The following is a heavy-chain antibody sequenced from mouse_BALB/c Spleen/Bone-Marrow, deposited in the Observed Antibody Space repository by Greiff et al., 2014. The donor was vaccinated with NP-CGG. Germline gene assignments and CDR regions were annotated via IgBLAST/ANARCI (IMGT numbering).Heavy chain of an antibody. CDR2: INPSSGYT. J-gene: IGHJ4*01. CDR1: AYTFTDYT. CDR3: ARRGTCRATSYAMDY. V-gene: IGHV1-4*01. Sequence: VQLVESGAELARPGASVKMSCKASAYTFTDYTVHWVKQRPGQGLEWIGHINPSSGYTNYNQIFKDKATLTADKSSSTAYMQLSSLTSEDSAVYYCARRGTCRATSYAMDYWGQGNSVTVSS. D-gene: IGHD3-1*01.